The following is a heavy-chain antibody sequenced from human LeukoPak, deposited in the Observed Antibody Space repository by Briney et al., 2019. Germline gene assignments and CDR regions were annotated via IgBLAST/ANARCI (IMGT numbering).Heavy chain of an antibody. V-gene: IGHV1-46*01. CDR2: INPSGGAT. CDR3: ARNYYDTAGHFGY. CDR1: GYTFSSYY. Sequence: GASVKVSCKASGYTFSSYYFHWVRQAPGQGLEWMGLINPSGGATTFAQKFRGRVTMTRDMSTGTVFMELSSLGSDDTAVYFCARNYYDTAGHFGYWGQGTLVTVSS. J-gene: IGHJ4*02. D-gene: IGHD3-22*01.